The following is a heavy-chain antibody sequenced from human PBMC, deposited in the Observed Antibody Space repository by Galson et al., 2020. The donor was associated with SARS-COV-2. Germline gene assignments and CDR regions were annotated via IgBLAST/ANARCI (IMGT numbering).Heavy chain of an antibody. Sequence: NSGGSLRLSCAASGFTFSDYYMSWIRQAPGKGLEWVSYISSSGSTMFYADSVKGRFTISRDNAKNSLSLQMNSLRAEDTAVYYCARDNKLWGYDYGGKGTLVAVSS. CDR3: ARDNKLWGYDY. CDR2: ISSSGSTM. J-gene: IGHJ4*02. V-gene: IGHV3-11*04. CDR1: GFTFSDYY. D-gene: IGHD3-10*01.